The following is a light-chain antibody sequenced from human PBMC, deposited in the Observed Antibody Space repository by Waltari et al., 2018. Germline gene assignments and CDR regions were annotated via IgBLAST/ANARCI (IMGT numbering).Light chain of an antibody. V-gene: IGKV3-15*01. CDR3: QQYVGWPPTLT. CDR1: QSVSSN. J-gene: IGKJ4*01. Sequence: EIVMTQSPATLSVSPGERASLSCRASQSVSSNLAWYQQKPGQAPRLLIYGASTRSTDIPVRFSGSGSGTEFTLTISSLQSEDFAVYYCQQYVGWPPTLTFGGGTKVEIK. CDR2: GAS.